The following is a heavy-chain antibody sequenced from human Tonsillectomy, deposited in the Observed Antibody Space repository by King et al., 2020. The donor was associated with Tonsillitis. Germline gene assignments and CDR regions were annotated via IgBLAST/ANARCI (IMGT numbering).Heavy chain of an antibody. CDR1: GYTFTDYY. D-gene: IGHD4/OR15-4a*01. J-gene: IGHJ4*02. V-gene: IGHV1-2*04. CDR3: ARDLSASNTFDY. CDR2: ISPNSGGT. Sequence: QLVQSGAEVKKPGASVKVSCKASGYTFTDYYIHWVRQAPGQGLEWMGWISPNSGGTKYAQKFQGWVTMTRDTSISTAYMELSRLRSDDTAVYYCARDLSASNTFDYWGQGTLVTVSS.